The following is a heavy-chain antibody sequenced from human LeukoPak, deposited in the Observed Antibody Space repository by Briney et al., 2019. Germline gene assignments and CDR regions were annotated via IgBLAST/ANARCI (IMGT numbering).Heavy chain of an antibody. V-gene: IGHV1-8*01. CDR1: GYTFITYD. CDR3: ARASMVYSQYYYYGMDV. Sequence: ASVKVSCKASGYTFITYDINWVRQATGQGLEWMGWMSPNSGNTGYAQKFQGRVTMTRNTAMSTAYMELSSLRSDDTAVYYCARASMVYSQYYYYGMDVWGQGTTVTVSS. CDR2: MSPNSGNT. D-gene: IGHD3-10*01. J-gene: IGHJ6*02.